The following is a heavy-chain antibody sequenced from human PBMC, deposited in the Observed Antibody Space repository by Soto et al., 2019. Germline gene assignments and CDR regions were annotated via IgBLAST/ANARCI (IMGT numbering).Heavy chain of an antibody. Sequence: QVQLVESGGGVVQPGRSLRLSCAASGFTFSSYGVHWVRQAPGKGLESVAVMWSDGSNKYYADSVKGRFTISRDNSQNTLYLQMNSLRAEDTAVYYCAREFWSGPFDYWGQGTLVTVSS. CDR1: GFTFSSYG. CDR3: AREFWSGPFDY. D-gene: IGHD3-3*01. J-gene: IGHJ4*02. CDR2: MWSDGSNK. V-gene: IGHV3-33*01.